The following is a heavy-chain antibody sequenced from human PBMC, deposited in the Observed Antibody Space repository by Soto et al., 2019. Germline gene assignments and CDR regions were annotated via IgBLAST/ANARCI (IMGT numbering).Heavy chain of an antibody. V-gene: IGHV4-4*02. J-gene: IGHJ4*02. CDR3: ARAGYSGYDVYFDY. CDR2: IYHSGST. Sequence: SETLYLTCAVSSGSISSSNWWSWVRQPPGKGLEWIGEIYHSGSTNYNPSLKSRVTISVDKSKNQFSLKLSSVTAADTAVYYCARAGYSGYDVYFDYWGQGTLVTVSS. CDR1: SGSISSSNW. D-gene: IGHD5-12*01.